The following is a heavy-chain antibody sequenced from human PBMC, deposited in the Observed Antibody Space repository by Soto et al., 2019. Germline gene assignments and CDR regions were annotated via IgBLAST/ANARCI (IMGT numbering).Heavy chain of an antibody. V-gene: IGHV4-4*07. CDR2: IYTSGST. CDR3: ARDLPGGVVTASNWFDP. J-gene: IGHJ5*02. D-gene: IGHD2-21*02. Sequence: QVQLQESGPGLVKPSETLSLTCTVSGGSISSYYWSWIRQPAGKGLEWIGRIYTSGSTNYNPSLKSRVTMSVDTSKNPFSLKLSSVTAADTAVYYCARDLPGGVVTASNWFDPWGQGTLVTVSS. CDR1: GGSISSYY.